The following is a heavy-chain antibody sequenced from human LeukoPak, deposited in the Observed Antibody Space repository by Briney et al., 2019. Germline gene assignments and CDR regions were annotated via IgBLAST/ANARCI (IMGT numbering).Heavy chain of an antibody. D-gene: IGHD4-23*01. J-gene: IGHJ6*02. V-gene: IGHV4-30-2*02. CDR2: IYHTGST. CDR1: GGSISSGLYS. CDR3: ATFPTPILRLEYGVDV. Sequence: PSQTLSLTCDVSGGSISSGLYSRSWIRQPLGKGLEWIGYIYHTGSTYYNPSLKSRVTISVDTSKNQFSLRLSSVTAADTAVYYCATFPTPILRLEYGVDVWGQGTTVTVSS.